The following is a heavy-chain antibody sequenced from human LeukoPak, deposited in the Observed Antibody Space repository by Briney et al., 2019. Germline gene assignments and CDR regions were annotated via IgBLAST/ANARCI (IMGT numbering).Heavy chain of an antibody. CDR3: ARADNLYDILTGYYGWFDP. CDR1: GYTFTSYY. J-gene: IGHJ5*02. CDR2: INPSGGST. V-gene: IGHV1-46*01. D-gene: IGHD3-9*01. Sequence: ASVKVSCKASGYTFTSYYMHWVRQAPGQGLEWMGIINPSGGSTSYAQKFQGRVTMTGDTSTSTVYMELSSLRSEDTAVYYCARADNLYDILTGYYGWFDPWGQGTLVTVSS.